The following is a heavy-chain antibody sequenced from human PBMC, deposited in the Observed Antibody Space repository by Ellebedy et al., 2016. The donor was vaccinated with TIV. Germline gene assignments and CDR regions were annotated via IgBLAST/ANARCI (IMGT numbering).Heavy chain of an antibody. CDR1: GFTFSSYS. J-gene: IGHJ4*02. CDR2: ISSSSSYI. V-gene: IGHV3-21*01. Sequence: GGSLRLXXAASGFTFSSYSMNWVRQAPGKGLEWVSSISSSSSYIYYADSVKGRFTISRDNAKNSLYLQMNSLRAEDTAVYYCAKTIAARPRGVFDYWGQGTLVTVSS. D-gene: IGHD6-6*01. CDR3: AKTIAARPRGVFDY.